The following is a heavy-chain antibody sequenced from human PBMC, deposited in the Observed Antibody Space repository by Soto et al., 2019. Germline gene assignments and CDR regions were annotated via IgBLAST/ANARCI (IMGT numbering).Heavy chain of an antibody. CDR1: GFTFSSYS. Sequence: GGSLRLSCAASGFTFSSYSMSWVRQAPGKGLEWVSHITASGGTTYYADSVKGRFTISRDSSRSTLYLQMNSLRAEDTAVYYCANGVVVINQFDYWGQGTLVTVSS. D-gene: IGHD3-22*01. CDR2: ITASGGTT. J-gene: IGHJ4*02. CDR3: ANGVVVINQFDY. V-gene: IGHV3-23*01.